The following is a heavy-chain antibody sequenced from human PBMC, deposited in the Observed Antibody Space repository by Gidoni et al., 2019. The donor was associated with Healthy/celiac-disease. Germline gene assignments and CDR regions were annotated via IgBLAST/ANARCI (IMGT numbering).Heavy chain of an antibody. CDR3: ARGGAIAAAGTFDY. CDR1: GLTFSSNY. Sequence: AQLVEPGGGLIQPGGSPRLSCAASGLTFSSNYMSWVRQAPGKGLEWVSIIYSGGSTYYADSVKGRFTISRDNSKNTLYLQMNSLRAEDTAVYYCARGGAIAAAGTFDYWGQGTLVTVSS. J-gene: IGHJ4*02. CDR2: IYSGGST. D-gene: IGHD6-13*01. V-gene: IGHV3-53*01.